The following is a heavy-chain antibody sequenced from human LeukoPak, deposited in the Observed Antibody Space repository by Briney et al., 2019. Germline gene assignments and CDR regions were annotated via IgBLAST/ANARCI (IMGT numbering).Heavy chain of an antibody. D-gene: IGHD2-2*01. CDR2: ISAYNGNT. Sequence: GAPVKVSCKASGYTFTSYGISWVRQAPGQGLEWMGWISAYNGNTNYAQKLQGRVTMTTDTSTSTAYMELRSLRSDDTAVYYCARGVFYCSSTSCYYYYGMDVWGQGTTVTVSS. J-gene: IGHJ6*02. CDR1: GYTFTSYG. V-gene: IGHV1-18*01. CDR3: ARGVFYCSSTSCYYYYGMDV.